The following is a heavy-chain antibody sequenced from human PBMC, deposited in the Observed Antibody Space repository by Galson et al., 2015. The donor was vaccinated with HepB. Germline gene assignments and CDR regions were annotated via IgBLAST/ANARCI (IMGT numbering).Heavy chain of an antibody. D-gene: IGHD3-22*01. CDR3: ARGGRSYYDSSGYLDEGLFDY. V-gene: IGHV1-69*13. CDR1: GGTFSSYA. J-gene: IGHJ4*02. Sequence: SVKVSCKASGGTFSSYAISWVRQAPGQGLEWMGGIIPIFGTANYAQKFQGRVTITADESTSTAYMELSSLRSEDTAVYYCARGGRSYYDSSGYLDEGLFDYWGQGTLVTVFS. CDR2: IIPIFGTA.